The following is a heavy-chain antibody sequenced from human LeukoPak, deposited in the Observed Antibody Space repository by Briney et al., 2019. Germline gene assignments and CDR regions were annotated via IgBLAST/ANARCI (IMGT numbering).Heavy chain of an antibody. V-gene: IGHV1-2*02. CDR2: INPNSGGT. Sequence: SVKVSCKASGYTFTGYYMHWVRQAPGQGLEWMGWINPNSGGTNYAQKFQGRVTMTRDTSISTAYMELSRLRSDDTAVYYCARGAMVATLFFDYWGQGTLVTVSS. CDR1: GYTFTGYY. J-gene: IGHJ4*02. D-gene: IGHD5-12*01. CDR3: ARGAMVATLFFDY.